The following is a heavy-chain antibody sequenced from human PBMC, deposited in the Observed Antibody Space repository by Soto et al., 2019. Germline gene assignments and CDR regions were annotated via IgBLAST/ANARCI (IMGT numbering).Heavy chain of an antibody. CDR2: MYNSGTT. D-gene: IGHD6-19*01. Sequence: SATLTLTCTVPRDAVDSNSYYWTWFRQPPGKGLEWIAYMYNSGTTKYNPSLQSRVTISLDTSKNQFSLQLSSVTAADTAGYYCARPRSRDWYHALDIWGPGTMVT. V-gene: IGHV4-61*01. CDR3: ARPRSRDWYHALDI. CDR1: RDAVDSNSYY. J-gene: IGHJ3*02.